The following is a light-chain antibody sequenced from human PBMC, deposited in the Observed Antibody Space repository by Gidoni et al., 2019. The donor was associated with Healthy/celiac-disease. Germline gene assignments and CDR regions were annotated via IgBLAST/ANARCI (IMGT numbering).Light chain of an antibody. CDR2: AAP. Sequence: DIQMTQSPYSLSASVGDRVTITCRASQSISSYLNCYQQKPWKAPKLLIYAAPSLQSGVPSRFSCIGSGTDFTLTISSLQPEDFATYYCQQSYSTPWTFGQGTKVEIK. CDR3: QQSYSTPWT. CDR1: QSISSY. V-gene: IGKV1-39*01. J-gene: IGKJ1*01.